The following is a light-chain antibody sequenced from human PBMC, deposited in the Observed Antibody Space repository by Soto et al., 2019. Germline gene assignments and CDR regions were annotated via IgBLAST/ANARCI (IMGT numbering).Light chain of an antibody. CDR1: SSDVGRYNS. Sequence: QSALTQPASVSGSPGQSITISCTGTSSDVGRYNSVSWYQQHPGKAPELMIYEVNNRPSGVSSRFSGSKSGNTASLTISGLHAEDAADYYCSSYRSINSRVFGGGAKLTVL. CDR3: SSYRSINSRV. J-gene: IGLJ3*02. CDR2: EVN. V-gene: IGLV2-14*01.